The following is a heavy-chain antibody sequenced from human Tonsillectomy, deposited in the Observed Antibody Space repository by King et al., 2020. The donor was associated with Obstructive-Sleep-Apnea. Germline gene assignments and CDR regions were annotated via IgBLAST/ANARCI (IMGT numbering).Heavy chain of an antibody. V-gene: IGHV3-74*02. CDR3: VRAAYDTSGYYYSNWFDP. J-gene: IGHJ5*02. CDR1: GFTFSSYW. Sequence: VQLVESGGGLVQPGGSLRLSCVASGFTFSSYWMHWVRQVPGKGLVWVSRSNRDGSSTSYADSVKGRFTISRDNAKNTLYLQMSSLRAEDTAVYHCVRAAYDTSGYYYSNWFDPWGQGTLVTVSS. D-gene: IGHD3-22*01. CDR2: SNRDGSST.